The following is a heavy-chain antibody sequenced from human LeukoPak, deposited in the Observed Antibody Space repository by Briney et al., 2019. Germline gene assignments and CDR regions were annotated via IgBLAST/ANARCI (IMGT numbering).Heavy chain of an antibody. D-gene: IGHD4-17*01. V-gene: IGHV1-69*05. Sequence: ASVKVSCKASGGTFSSYAISWVRQAPRQGLEWMGGIIPIFGTANYAQKFQGRVTITTDESTSTAYMELSGLRSEDTAVYYCARARDGPLPLDYWGQGTLVTVSS. CDR3: ARARDGPLPLDY. CDR1: GGTFSSYA. CDR2: IIPIFGTA. J-gene: IGHJ4*02.